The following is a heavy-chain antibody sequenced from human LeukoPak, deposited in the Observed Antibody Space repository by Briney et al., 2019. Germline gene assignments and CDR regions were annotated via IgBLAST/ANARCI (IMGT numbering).Heavy chain of an antibody. J-gene: IGHJ3*02. CDR3: AKCSASYYNDAFDI. CDR1: GFTFDNYA. V-gene: IGHV3-23*01. D-gene: IGHD3-10*01. Sequence: PGGSLRLSCAASGFTFDNYAMNWVRQAPGKGLEWVSYIRGGGGVTRYSDSVKDRFTISRHNSKNTLYLQMNSLRAEDTAIYYCAKCSASYYNDAFDIWGRGTMVTVSS. CDR2: IRGGGGVT.